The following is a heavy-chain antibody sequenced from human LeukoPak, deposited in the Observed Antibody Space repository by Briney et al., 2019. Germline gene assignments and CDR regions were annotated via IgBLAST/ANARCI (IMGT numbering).Heavy chain of an antibody. V-gene: IGHV3-30*18. J-gene: IGHJ4*02. CDR3: AKGSVAGIRNYFDN. D-gene: IGHD6-19*01. Sequence: GGSLRLSCAASGFTFISYGMHWVRQAPGKGPEWVAVISYDGSNKLYADSVKGRFTITRDNSKNTLYLEMISLRPEDTAVYYCAKGSVAGIRNYFDNWGQGTLVTVSS. CDR2: ISYDGSNK. CDR1: GFTFISYG.